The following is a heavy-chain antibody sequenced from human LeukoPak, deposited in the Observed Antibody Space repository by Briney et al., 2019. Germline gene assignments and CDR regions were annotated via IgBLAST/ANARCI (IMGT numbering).Heavy chain of an antibody. CDR1: GFTFNSYS. CDR2: SGSGGST. Sequence: GGSLRLSCVASGFTFNSYSMSWVRQAPGKGLEWVSGSGSGGSTHYADSVKGRFTISRDNSKNTLYLQMNSLRAEDTAVYYCAKDFWSGYCPNYWGQGTLVTLSS. V-gene: IGHV3-23*01. D-gene: IGHD3-3*01. J-gene: IGHJ4*02. CDR3: AKDFWSGYCPNY.